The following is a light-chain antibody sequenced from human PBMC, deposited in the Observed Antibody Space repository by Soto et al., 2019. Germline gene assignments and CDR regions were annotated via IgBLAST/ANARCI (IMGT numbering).Light chain of an antibody. J-gene: IGKJ4*01. CDR1: QNISRS. V-gene: IGKV3-20*01. CDR3: QQYGKSLT. Sequence: EIVTTQSPVTLSVSPGERATLSWRASQNISRSLAWYQQKPGQGPSLLIYGASSRATGIPDRFSGSGSGTDFTLTISRLEPEDFAVYYCQQYGKSLTFGGGTKVDIK. CDR2: GAS.